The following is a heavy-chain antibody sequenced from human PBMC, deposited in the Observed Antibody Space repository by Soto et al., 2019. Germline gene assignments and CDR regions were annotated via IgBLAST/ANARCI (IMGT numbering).Heavy chain of an antibody. CDR2: ISAYNGNT. V-gene: IGHV1-18*01. J-gene: IGHJ4*02. CDR3: ARDYDSSGYYTYYFDY. D-gene: IGHD3-22*01. CDR1: GYTFTSYG. Sequence: ASVKVSCKASGYTFTSYGISWVRQAPGQGLEWMGWISAYNGNTNYAQKLQGRVTMTTDTSTSTAYMELRSLRSDDTAVYYCARDYDSSGYYTYYFDYWGQGTLVTVSS.